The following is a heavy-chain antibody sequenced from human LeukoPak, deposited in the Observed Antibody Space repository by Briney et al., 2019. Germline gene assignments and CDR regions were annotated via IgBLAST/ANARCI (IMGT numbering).Heavy chain of an antibody. V-gene: IGHV4-39*07. D-gene: IGHD6-19*01. CDR2: IYYSGST. J-gene: IGHJ5*02. CDR1: GGFISSSSYY. CDR3: ASQWLPYNWFDP. Sequence: SETLSLTCTVSGGFISSSSYYWGWIRQPPGKGLEWIGSIYYSGSTYYNPSLKSRVTISVDTSKNQFSLKLSSVTAADTAVYYCASQWLPYNWFDPWGQGTLVTVSS.